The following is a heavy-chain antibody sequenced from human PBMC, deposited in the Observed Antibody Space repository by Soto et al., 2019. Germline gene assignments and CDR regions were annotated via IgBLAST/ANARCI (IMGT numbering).Heavy chain of an antibody. CDR3: ARQADVWSGSGWFAP. D-gene: IGHD3-3*01. Sequence: QLQLQESGPGLVKPSETLSLTCTVSGGSINNDNYYCGWIRQPPGKGLEWIGIIFYTGFNYYSPYLKSRVTISVDTSKNQFSMKLTSVTAADTDVYYCARQADVWSGSGWFAPWGQGTLVTVSS. CDR2: IFYTGFN. J-gene: IGHJ5*02. V-gene: IGHV4-39*01. CDR1: GGSINNDNYY.